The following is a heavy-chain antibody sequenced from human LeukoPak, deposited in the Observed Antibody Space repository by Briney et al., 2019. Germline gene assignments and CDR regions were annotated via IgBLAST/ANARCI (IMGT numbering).Heavy chain of an antibody. D-gene: IGHD4/OR15-4a*01. CDR2: VYYSGSI. CDR1: GDSITSGEYY. J-gene: IGHJ5*02. CDR3: ARRDYAAWFDP. Sequence: SETLSLTCSVSGDSITSGEYYWAWLRQPPGRGLEWLGSVYYSGSIKYNPSLKGRVSISRDMSKNQFSLNLNSVNATDTAVYYCARRDYAAWFDPWGQGTLVTVSS. V-gene: IGHV4-39*07.